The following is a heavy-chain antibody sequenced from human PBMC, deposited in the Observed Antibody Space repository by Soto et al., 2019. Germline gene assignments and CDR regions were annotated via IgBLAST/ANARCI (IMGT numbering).Heavy chain of an antibody. CDR1: GGTFNTYT. CDR3: ARIPRNTSPTPDHLDN. V-gene: IGHV1-69*01. CDR2: ILPIMGSV. Sequence: QVHLVQSGSEVKKPGSSVTVSCKASGGTFNTYTFSWVRQAPGQGLEWMGSILPIMGSVNYAHDFRGRLSITADPSTTTAYMELTSLTSHDTAIDSSARIPRNTSPTPDHLDNWGPSTLV. J-gene: IGHJ4*02. D-gene: IGHD2-2*02.